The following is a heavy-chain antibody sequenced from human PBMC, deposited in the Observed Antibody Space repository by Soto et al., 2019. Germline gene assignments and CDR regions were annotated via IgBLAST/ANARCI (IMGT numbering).Heavy chain of an antibody. CDR2: ISGSGGST. CDR3: AKTLVHYYYYGLDV. J-gene: IGHJ6*02. Sequence: PGGSLRLSCAASGFTFSSYAMSWVRQAPGKGLEWVSAISGSGGSTYYADSMKGRFTISRDNSKNTLYLQMNSLRAEDTAVYYCAKTLVHYYYYGLDVWGQGTTVTVSS. CDR1: GFTFSSYA. D-gene: IGHD6-13*01. V-gene: IGHV3-23*01.